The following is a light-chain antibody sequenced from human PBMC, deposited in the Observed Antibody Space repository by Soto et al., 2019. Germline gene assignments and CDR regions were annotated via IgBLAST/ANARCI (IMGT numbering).Light chain of an antibody. CDR1: QSVSSSY. V-gene: IGKV3-20*01. CDR3: QQYGSSPRT. CDR2: GAS. Sequence: EIVLTQSPGPLSLSPGERATLPCRASQSVSSSYLAWYQQNPGQAPRLLIFGASSRATGIPDRFSGSGSGTDFSLTISRLEPEDFAVYYCQQYGSSPRTFGQGTKVDI. J-gene: IGKJ1*01.